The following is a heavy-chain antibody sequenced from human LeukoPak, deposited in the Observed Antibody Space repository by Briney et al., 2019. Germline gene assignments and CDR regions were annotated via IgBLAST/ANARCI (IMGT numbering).Heavy chain of an antibody. D-gene: IGHD3-22*01. J-gene: IGHJ4*02. V-gene: IGHV1-8*01. Sequence: EASVKVSCKASGYTFTSYDINWVRQATGQGLEWMGWMNPNSGNTGYAQKFQGRVTMTRNTSISTAYMELSGLRSEDTAVYYCARDRDDSSGYYRETLFDYWGQGTLVTVSS. CDR3: ARDRDDSSGYYRETLFDY. CDR2: MNPNSGNT. CDR1: GYTFTSYD.